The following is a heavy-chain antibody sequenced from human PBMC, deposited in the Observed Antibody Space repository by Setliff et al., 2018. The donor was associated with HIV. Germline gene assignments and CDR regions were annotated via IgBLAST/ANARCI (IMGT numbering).Heavy chain of an antibody. CDR1: GYTFTSYD. D-gene: IGHD6-6*01. Sequence: ASVKVSCKASGYTFTSYDINWVRQATGQGLEWMGWMNPNSGNTGYAQKFQGRVTITRNTSISTAYMELSSLRSEDTALYYCARGRGRLVQFDYWGQETLVTVSS. J-gene: IGHJ4*02. CDR2: MNPNSGNT. V-gene: IGHV1-8*03. CDR3: ARGRGRLVQFDY.